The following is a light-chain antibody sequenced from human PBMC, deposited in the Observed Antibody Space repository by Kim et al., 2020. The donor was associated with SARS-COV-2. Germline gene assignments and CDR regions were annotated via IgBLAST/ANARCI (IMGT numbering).Light chain of an antibody. CDR2: NVN. Sequence: GQQGIISCSRSSSNIGMTSVNWYQQVPGAAPNPLIYNVNKRPSGVPDRFSASKSGTSASLAISGLQSEDEAHYYCAPWDDSLNGWVFGGGTQLTVL. J-gene: IGLJ3*02. CDR3: APWDDSLNGWV. V-gene: IGLV1-44*01. CDR1: SSNIGMTS.